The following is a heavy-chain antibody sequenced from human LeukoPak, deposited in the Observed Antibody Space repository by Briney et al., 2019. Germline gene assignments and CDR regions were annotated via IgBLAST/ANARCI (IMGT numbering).Heavy chain of an antibody. CDR3: AKVVYSGYGPADY. CDR1: GFTFSSYA. J-gene: IGHJ4*02. Sequence: GGSLRLSCAASGFTFSSYAMSWVRRAPGKGLEWVSTISGSGGGTYYTDSVKGRFTISRDNSKNTLYLQLSSLRAEETAVYYCAKVVYSGYGPADYWGQGTLVTVSS. V-gene: IGHV3-23*01. D-gene: IGHD5-12*01. CDR2: ISGSGGGT.